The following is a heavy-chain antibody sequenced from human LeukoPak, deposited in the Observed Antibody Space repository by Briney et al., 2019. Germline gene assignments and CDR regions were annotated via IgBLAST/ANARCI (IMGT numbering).Heavy chain of an antibody. V-gene: IGHV1-2*02. J-gene: IGHJ4*02. CDR1: GYTFTGYY. Sequence: ASVKVSCKASGYTFTGYYIHWVRQAPGQGLEWMGWINSNTGGTDYAQNFQGRVTMTRDTSISTSYMELSSLRSDDTAVYYCARTPESSGYHLDFDYWGQGTLVIVSS. CDR3: ARTPESSGYHLDFDY. CDR2: INSNTGGT. D-gene: IGHD3-22*01.